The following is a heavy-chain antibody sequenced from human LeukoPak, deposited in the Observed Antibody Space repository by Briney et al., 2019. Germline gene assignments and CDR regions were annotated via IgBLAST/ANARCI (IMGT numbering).Heavy chain of an antibody. Sequence: GGTLRLSCVASGFTFSRHGMNWVRQAPGKGLEWVAFIRYDGSNKYYADSVKGRFTISRDNSKNTLYLQMNSLRAEDTAVYYCAKNPGYSSSWYVLDYYMDVWGKGTTVTISS. D-gene: IGHD6-13*01. J-gene: IGHJ6*03. CDR2: IRYDGSNK. CDR1: GFTFSRHG. CDR3: AKNPGYSSSWYVLDYYMDV. V-gene: IGHV3-30*02.